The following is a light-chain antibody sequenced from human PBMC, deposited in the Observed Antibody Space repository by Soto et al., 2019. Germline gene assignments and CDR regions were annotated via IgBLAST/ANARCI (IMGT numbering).Light chain of an antibody. J-gene: IGKJ5*01. CDR1: QSVTSSF. CDR2: GAS. Sequence: EIVLTQSPGTLSLSPGERATLSCRASQSVTSSFLAWFQQKPGQAPRLLIYGASSRATGIPDRFSGSGAGTDFTLTISRLEPEDFAVYYCKKYSNSPLTFGQGTRLEIK. CDR3: KKYSNSPLT. V-gene: IGKV3-20*01.